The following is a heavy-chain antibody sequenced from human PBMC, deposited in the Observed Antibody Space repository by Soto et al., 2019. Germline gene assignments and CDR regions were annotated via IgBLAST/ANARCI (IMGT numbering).Heavy chain of an antibody. V-gene: IGHV4-30-2*01. CDR2: IYHSGST. J-gene: IGHJ6*02. D-gene: IGHD3-16*01. CDR3: ASSGHGDYYYYGMGV. CDR1: GGSISSGGYS. Sequence: PSETLSLTCAVSGGSISSGGYSWSWIRQPPGKGLEWIGYIYHSGSTYYNPSLKSRVTISVDRSKNQFSLKLSSVTAADTAVYYCASSGHGDYYYYGMGVWGQGTTVTVSS.